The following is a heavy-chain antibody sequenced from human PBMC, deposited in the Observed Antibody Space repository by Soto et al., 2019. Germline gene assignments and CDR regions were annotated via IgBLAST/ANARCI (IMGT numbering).Heavy chain of an antibody. V-gene: IGHV3-33*01. D-gene: IGHD1-7*01. CDR3: ASHGEL. CDR1: GFTFSSYG. Sequence: QVQLVESGGGVVQPGRSLRLSCAASGFTFSSYGMHWVRQAPGKGLEWVAVIWYDGSKKYYADSVKGRFTISRDNSKNTLYLQMNSLRAEDTAVYYCASHGELWGQGTLVTVSS. J-gene: IGHJ4*02. CDR2: IWYDGSKK.